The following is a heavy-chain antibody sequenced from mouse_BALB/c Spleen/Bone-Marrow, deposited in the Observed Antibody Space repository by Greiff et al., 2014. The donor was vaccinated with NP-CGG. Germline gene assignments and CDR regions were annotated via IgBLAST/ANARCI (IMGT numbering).Heavy chain of an antibody. CDR3: AKLTWDEGDY. CDR1: GFSLTDYG. V-gene: IGHV2-6-5*01. D-gene: IGHD4-1*01. CDR2: IWGAGIT. Sequence: VQRVESGPGLVAPSQGLSITCTVSGFSLTDYGVSWIRQPPGKGLEWLGVIWGAGITYYNSALKSRLSISKDNSKSQVFLKMNSLQTDDTAMYYCAKLTWDEGDYWGQGTTPTVSS. J-gene: IGHJ2*01.